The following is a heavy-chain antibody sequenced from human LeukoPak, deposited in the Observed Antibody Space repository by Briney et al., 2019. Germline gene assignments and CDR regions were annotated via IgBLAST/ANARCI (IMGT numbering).Heavy chain of an antibody. D-gene: IGHD1-26*01. CDR2: TSSSSSTI. Sequence: PGGSLRLSCAASGFTFSSYSMIWVRQAPGKGLEWISYTSSSSSTIYYADSVKGRFTISRDNAKNSLYLQMNSLRDEDTAVYYCARDNPIVGATITLDYWGQGTLVTVSS. V-gene: IGHV3-48*02. J-gene: IGHJ4*02. CDR1: GFTFSSYS. CDR3: ARDNPIVGATITLDY.